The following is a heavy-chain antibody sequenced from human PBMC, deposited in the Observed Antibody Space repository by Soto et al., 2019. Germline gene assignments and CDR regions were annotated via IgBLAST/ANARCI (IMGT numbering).Heavy chain of an antibody. J-gene: IGHJ4*02. V-gene: IGHV1-2*02. CDR2: IGPESGAT. Sequence: ASVKVSCKASGYTFTGHYIHWVRQAPGRGPEWMGEIGPESGATRYAQKFQGRVNMTRDTSITTVYLELKSLSPDDTAVYYCRRGRSGQIVGFYRGQPTPVTVSS. D-gene: IGHD1-26*01. CDR3: RRGRSGQIVGFY. CDR1: GYTFTGHY.